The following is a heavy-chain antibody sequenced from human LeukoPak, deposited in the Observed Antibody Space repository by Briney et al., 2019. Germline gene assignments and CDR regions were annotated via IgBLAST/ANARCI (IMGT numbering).Heavy chain of an antibody. CDR2: IYYSGST. V-gene: IGHV4-59*01. CDR3: ARANLGYCSGGSCSSVGVLDY. CDR1: GGSISSYY. J-gene: IGHJ4*02. D-gene: IGHD2-15*01. Sequence: SETLSLTCTVSGGSISSYYWSWIRQPPGKGLEWIGYIYYSGSTNYNPSLKSRVTISVDTSKNQFSLKLSSVTAADTAVYYCARANLGYCSGGSCSSVGVLDYWGQGPLVTVSP.